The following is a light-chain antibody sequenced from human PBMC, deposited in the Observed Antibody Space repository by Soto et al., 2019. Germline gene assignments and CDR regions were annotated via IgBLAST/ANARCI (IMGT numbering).Light chain of an antibody. J-gene: IGKJ4*01. Sequence: DIQMTQSPSTLSASVGDRVTITCRASQGISSCLAWYQQKPGKVPKLLIYKTSSLESGVPSRFSGSGSGTDFTLTISSLQPDDIATYYCQKYNSYALTFGGGTKVEIK. CDR3: QKYNSYALT. CDR2: KTS. CDR1: QGISSC. V-gene: IGKV1-5*03.